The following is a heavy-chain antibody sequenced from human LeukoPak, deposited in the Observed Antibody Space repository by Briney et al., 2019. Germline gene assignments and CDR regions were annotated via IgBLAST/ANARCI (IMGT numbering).Heavy chain of an antibody. Sequence: PGGSLRLSCAASGFTFSSYTMNWVRQAPGKGLEWVSAISGSGVGTYYADSVKGRFTISRDNSWNTVYLQMSSLRAEDTAVYYCAKDQVISGSEASDIWGQATMVTVSS. D-gene: IGHD2-21*01. CDR1: GFTFSSYT. CDR2: ISGSGVGT. V-gene: IGHV3-23*01. J-gene: IGHJ3*02. CDR3: AKDQVISGSEASDI.